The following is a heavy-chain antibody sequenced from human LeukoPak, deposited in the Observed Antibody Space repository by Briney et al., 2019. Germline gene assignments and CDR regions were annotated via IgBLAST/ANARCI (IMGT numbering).Heavy chain of an antibody. J-gene: IGHJ6*03. D-gene: IGHD6-13*01. CDR1: GFTFNRHG. CDR3: AREYSSSWYAPSDYMDV. V-gene: IGHV3-48*04. CDR2: ISPCGDIT. Sequence: GVSLTLFCAVSGFTFNRHGMNWLRQAPGKGLEWVTGISPCGDITLYADSVKGRFTISRHNAKNSLYLQMHSLRAEDTAVYYCAREYSSSWYAPSDYMDVWGKGTTVTVSS.